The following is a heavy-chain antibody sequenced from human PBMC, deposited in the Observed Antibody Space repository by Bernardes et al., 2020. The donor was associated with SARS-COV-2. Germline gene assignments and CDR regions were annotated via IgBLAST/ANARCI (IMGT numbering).Heavy chain of an antibody. J-gene: IGHJ6*02. CDR1: GDSMNNYY. D-gene: IGHD3-10*01. Sequence: SETLSLTCTVSGDSMNNYYWSWIRRPPGKGLEWIAWINYSGSTNYNPSLTGGATVSIDTSRNQFSLKMYSVTAADTAVYYCARDSRPYGSGSMGMDVWGQGTTVTVSS. CDR3: ARDSRPYGSGSMGMDV. V-gene: IGHV4-59*01. CDR2: INYSGST.